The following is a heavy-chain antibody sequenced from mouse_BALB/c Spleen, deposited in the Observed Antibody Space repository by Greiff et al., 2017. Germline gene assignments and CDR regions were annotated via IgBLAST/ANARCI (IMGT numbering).Heavy chain of an antibody. CDR3: AGSMGP. J-gene: IGHJ2*01. D-gene: IGHD4-1*01. CDR1: GYALTSYQ. CDR2: IDPYDGGT. V-gene: IGHV1S135*01. Sequence: EVKLMESGPELVKPGASVKVSCKASGYALTSYQMHWVKQSHGKSLEWIGYIDPYDGGTSYNKKFKGKATLTVDTSSSTAYMHLNGLTSGDSAVYYCAGSMGPWGQGTTLTVSS.